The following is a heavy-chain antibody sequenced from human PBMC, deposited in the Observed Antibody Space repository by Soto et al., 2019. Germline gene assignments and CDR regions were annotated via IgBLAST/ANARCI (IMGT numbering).Heavy chain of an antibody. Sequence: PGESLKISCKGSGYSFTSYWIGWVRQMPGKGLEWMGIIYPGDSDTRYSPSFQGQVTISADKSISTAYLQWSSLKASDTAMYYCARSLEDYYDSSGYYYDWGQGTLVNVSS. CDR3: ARSLEDYYDSSGYYYD. J-gene: IGHJ4*02. CDR1: GYSFTSYW. D-gene: IGHD3-22*01. V-gene: IGHV5-51*01. CDR2: IYPGDSDT.